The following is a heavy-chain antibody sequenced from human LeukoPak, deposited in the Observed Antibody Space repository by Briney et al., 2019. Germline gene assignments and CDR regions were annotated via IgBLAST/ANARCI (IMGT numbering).Heavy chain of an antibody. J-gene: IGHJ3*01. CDR1: GFTSTTAW. D-gene: IGHD6-13*01. CDR3: VVYKYILSWSAFDF. CDR2: IRQDGSDK. V-gene: IGHV3-7*01. Sequence: GGSLRLSCAISGFTSTTAWMTWVRQAPGKGLEWVADIRQDGSDKYYVDSVKGRFIISRDNAKKSVSLHMNNLRVEDTAVYYCVVYKYILSWSAFDFWGRVTMVTVSS.